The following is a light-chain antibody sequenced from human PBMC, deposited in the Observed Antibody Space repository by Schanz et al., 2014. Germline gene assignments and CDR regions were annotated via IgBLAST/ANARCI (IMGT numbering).Light chain of an antibody. CDR2: GAS. Sequence: EILMTQSPVTLSVSPGERVTLFCRASQSVGRNLAWYQQKPGQAPRLLIYGASTRATGIPLRFSGSGSVTDFTLTISSLQSEDFAVYYCQQYNNWQRTFGQGTKVEIK. J-gene: IGKJ1*01. V-gene: IGKV3-15*01. CDR1: QSVGRN. CDR3: QQYNNWQRT.